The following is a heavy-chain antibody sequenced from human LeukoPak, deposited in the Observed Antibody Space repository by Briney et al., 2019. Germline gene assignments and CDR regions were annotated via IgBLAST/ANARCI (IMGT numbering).Heavy chain of an antibody. J-gene: IGHJ4*02. CDR2: IYHSGST. V-gene: IGHV4-38-2*02. CDR3: ARVVSGYSGHDAFDY. Sequence: SETLSLTCTVSGYSISSGYYWGWIRQPPGKGLEWIGSIYHSGSTYYNPSLKSRVTISVDTSKNQFSLKLSSVTAADTAVYYCARVVSGYSGHDAFDYWGQGTLVTVSS. CDR1: GYSISSGYY. D-gene: IGHD5-12*01.